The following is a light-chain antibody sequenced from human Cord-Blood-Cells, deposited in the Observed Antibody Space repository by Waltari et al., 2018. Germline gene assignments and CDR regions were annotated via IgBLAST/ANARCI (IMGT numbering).Light chain of an antibody. CDR1: QSVSSY. V-gene: IGKV3-11*01. J-gene: IGKJ5*01. Sequence: EFVLTQSPATLSLFPGERATLSCRASQSVSSYLAWYQQKPGQAPRLLIYDASNRATGIPARFSGSGSGTDFTLTISSLEPEDFAVYYCQQRSNWPPGGITFGQGTRLEIK. CDR2: DAS. CDR3: QQRSNWPPGGIT.